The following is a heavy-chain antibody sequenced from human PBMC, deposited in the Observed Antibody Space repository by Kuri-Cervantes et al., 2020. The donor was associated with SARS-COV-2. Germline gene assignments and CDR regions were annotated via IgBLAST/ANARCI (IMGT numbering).Heavy chain of an antibody. V-gene: IGHV6-1*01. CDR3: ARGRSRSYLGS. J-gene: IGHJ5*01. CDR1: GDSVSSNSAA. D-gene: IGHD1-26*01. CDR2: TYYRSKWYN. Sequence: SCAISGDSVSSNSAAWSWIRQSPSRGLEWLGRTYYRSKWYNDYAVSVKSRITINPDTSKNQFSLQLNSVTPEDTAVYYCARGRSRSYLGSWGQGTLVTVSS.